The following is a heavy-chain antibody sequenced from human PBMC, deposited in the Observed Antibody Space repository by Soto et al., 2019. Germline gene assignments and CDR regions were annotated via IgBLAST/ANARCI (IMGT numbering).Heavy chain of an antibody. CDR1: GFTFSSYL. CDR2: ISRDGSNE. Sequence: QVQLVESGGGVVQPGRSLRLSCATSGFTFSSYLIHWVRQTPDKGLEWVAFISRDGSNEYYADSVKGRFTISRDNSKNTLYLEMNSLRAEDTAVYYCARDDEGGSDCDLGYWGQGPLVTVSS. V-gene: IGHV3-30-3*01. CDR3: ARDDEGGSDCDLGY. D-gene: IGHD3-10*01. J-gene: IGHJ4*02.